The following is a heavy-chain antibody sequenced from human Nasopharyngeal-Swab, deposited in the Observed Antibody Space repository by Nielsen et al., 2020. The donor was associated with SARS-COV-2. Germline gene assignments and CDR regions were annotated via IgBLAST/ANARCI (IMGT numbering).Heavy chain of an antibody. CDR3: AKGLFIAVAGPIDY. CDR2: ISGSGGST. D-gene: IGHD6-19*01. Sequence: GGSLRLSCAASGFTFSSYAMSWVRQAPGKGLEWVSAISGSGGSTYYADSVKGRFTISRDNSKNTLYLQMNSLRAEDTAVYYCAKGLFIAVAGPIDYWGQGTLVTVSS. J-gene: IGHJ4*02. V-gene: IGHV3-23*01. CDR1: GFTFSSYA.